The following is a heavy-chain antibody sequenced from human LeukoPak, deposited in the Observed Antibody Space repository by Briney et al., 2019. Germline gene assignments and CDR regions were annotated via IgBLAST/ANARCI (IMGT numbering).Heavy chain of an antibody. CDR1: GFSSSSYN. Sequence: PGGSLRLSCAASGFSSSSYNMNWVRQTPGKGLEWVSYISSSGSTIYYADSVKGRFTISGDNSKNTLFLQMNSLRAEDTAVYYCAHGAMYQLDYWGQGTLVTVSS. CDR2: ISSSGSTI. J-gene: IGHJ4*02. CDR3: AHGAMYQLDY. D-gene: IGHD2-2*01. V-gene: IGHV3-48*01.